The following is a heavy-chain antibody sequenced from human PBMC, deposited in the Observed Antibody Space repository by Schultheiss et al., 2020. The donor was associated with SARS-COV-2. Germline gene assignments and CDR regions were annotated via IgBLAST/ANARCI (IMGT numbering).Heavy chain of an antibody. CDR2: ISSSSSYI. V-gene: IGHV3-21*01. Sequence: GGSLRLSCAASGFTFSSYAMNWVRQAPGKGLEWVSSISSSSSYIYYADSVKGRFTISRDNAKNSLYLQMNSLRAEDTAVYYCASGWFGELLYYWGQGTLVTVSS. CDR1: GFTFSSYA. CDR3: ASGWFGELLYY. J-gene: IGHJ4*02. D-gene: IGHD3-10*01.